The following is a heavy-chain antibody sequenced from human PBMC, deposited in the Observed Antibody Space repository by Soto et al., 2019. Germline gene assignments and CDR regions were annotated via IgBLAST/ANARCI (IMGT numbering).Heavy chain of an antibody. J-gene: IGHJ4*02. CDR3: ARESSGSLDY. CDR2: IYYSGST. V-gene: IGHV4-59*01. D-gene: IGHD1-26*01. CDR1: GGSISSYY. Sequence: SETLSLTCTVSGGSISSYYWSWIRQPPGKGLEWIGYIYYSGSTNYNPSLKSRVTISVDTSKNQFSLKLSSVTAADTAVYYCARESSGSLDYWGQGTLVTVSS.